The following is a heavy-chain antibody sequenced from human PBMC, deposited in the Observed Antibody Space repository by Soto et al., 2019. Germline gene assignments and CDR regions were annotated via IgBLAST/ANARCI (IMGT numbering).Heavy chain of an antibody. J-gene: IGHJ3*02. CDR3: ARADRSAFDI. CDR2: FYSGGEI. Sequence: GGSLRLSCAVSGFSVTNKHMSWVRQAPGKGPEWVSTFYSGGEIYYADSVKGRFTISRDSSKNTLSLQMNNLRAEDTAVYYCARADRSAFDIWGQGTMVTVSS. CDR1: GFSVTNKH. V-gene: IGHV3-66*01.